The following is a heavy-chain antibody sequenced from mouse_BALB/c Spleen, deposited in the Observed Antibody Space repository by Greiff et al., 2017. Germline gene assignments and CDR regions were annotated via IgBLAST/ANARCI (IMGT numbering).Heavy chain of an antibody. D-gene: IGHD4-1*01. J-gene: IGHJ2*01. CDR2: IRNKANGYTT. CDR1: GFTFTDYY. V-gene: IGHV7-3*02. CDR3: ARAGFDY. Sequence: EVQVVESGGGLVQPGGSLRLSCATSGFTFTDYYMSLVRQPPGKALEWLGFIRNKANGYTTEYSASVKGRFTISRDNSQSILYLQMNTLRAEDSATYYCARAGFDYWGQGTTLTVSS.